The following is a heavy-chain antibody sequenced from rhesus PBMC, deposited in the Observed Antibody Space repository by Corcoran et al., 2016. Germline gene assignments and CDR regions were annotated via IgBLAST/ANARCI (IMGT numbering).Heavy chain of an antibody. CDR3: AGTNYPFD. J-gene: IGHJ4*01. V-gene: IGHV4S10*01. D-gene: IGHD4-17*01. CDR1: GGSISDSYR. Sequence: QVQLQQWGEGLVKPSETLSLTCAVSGGSISDSYRWSWIRQPPGKGLGWIGYIYGSSTSTNYNPSLQSRVTISKDTSKNQFSLKLRSVTAADTAVYYCAGTNYPFDYGARESWSPSPQ. CDR2: IYGSSTST.